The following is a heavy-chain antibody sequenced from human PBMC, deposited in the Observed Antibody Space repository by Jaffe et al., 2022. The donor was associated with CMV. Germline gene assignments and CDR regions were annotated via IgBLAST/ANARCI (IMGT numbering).Heavy chain of an antibody. V-gene: IGHV2-5*02. CDR2: IYWDDDK. Sequence: QITLKESGPTLVKPTQTLTLTCTFSGFSLSTSGVGVGWIRQPPGKALEWLALIYWDDDKRYSPSLKSRLTITKDTSKNQVVLTMTNMDPVDTATYYCALGLVVPAAITFDYWGQGTLVTVSS. D-gene: IGHD2-2*01. CDR3: ALGLVVPAAITFDY. CDR1: GFSLSTSGVG. J-gene: IGHJ4*02.